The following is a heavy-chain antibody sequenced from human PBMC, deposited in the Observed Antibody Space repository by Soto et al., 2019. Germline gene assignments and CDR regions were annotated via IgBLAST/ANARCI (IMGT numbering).Heavy chain of an antibody. D-gene: IGHD3-9*01. CDR2: IYWDDST. CDR3: AHKGPEDWPLDY. Sequence: QITLKESVPPLVRPTQTLTLTCSFSGFSLSTSGVGVGWIRQPPGKALEWLAVIYWDDSTHYSPSLRSRLTITKDTSKNQVVLTMTNMDPMDTGTYYCAHKGPEDWPLDYWGQGTLVTVSS. V-gene: IGHV2-5*02. J-gene: IGHJ4*02. CDR1: GFSLSTSGVG.